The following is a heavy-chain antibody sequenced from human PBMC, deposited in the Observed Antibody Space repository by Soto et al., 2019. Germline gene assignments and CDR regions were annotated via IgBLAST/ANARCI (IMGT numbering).Heavy chain of an antibody. CDR1: GGTFSSYA. J-gene: IGHJ3*02. V-gene: IGHV1-69*13. CDR2: IIPIFGTA. Sequence: ASVKVSCKASGGTFSSYAISWVRQAPGQGLEWMGGIIPIFGTANYAQKFQGRVTITADESTSTAYMELRSLRSEDTAVYYCTRGTEKEYWLTAYAFDIWGQGTMVTVS. CDR3: TRGTEKEYWLTAYAFDI. D-gene: IGHD3-9*01.